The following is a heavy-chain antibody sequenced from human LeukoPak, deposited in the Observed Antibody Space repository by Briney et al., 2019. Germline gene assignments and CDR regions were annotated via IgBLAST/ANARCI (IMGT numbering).Heavy chain of an antibody. J-gene: IGHJ6*03. CDR2: IYYSGSS. Sequence: PSETLSLTCNVSGGSISGYHWSWIRQPPGKGLEWLGYIYYSGSSNYNPSLKSRVTMSADTSKSQFSLKLSSVTAADTAVYYCARVPRSYYYYYYMDVWGKGTTVTVSS. V-gene: IGHV4-59*01. CDR3: ARVPRSYYYYYYMDV. CDR1: GGSISGYH.